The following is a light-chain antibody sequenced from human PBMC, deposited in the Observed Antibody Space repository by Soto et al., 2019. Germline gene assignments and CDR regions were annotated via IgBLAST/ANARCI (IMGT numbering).Light chain of an antibody. CDR3: ATWDNGLTGVV. V-gene: IGLV1-44*01. CDR1: SSNIGSNT. Sequence: QSVLTQPPSTSGTPGQRVTIACFGSSSNIGSNTVHWYQQIPGTAPKVLIYTNNQRSAGVSDRFSGSKSDTSASLVISGLQSEDEADYYCATWDNGLTGVVFGGGTKLTVL. J-gene: IGLJ2*01. CDR2: TNN.